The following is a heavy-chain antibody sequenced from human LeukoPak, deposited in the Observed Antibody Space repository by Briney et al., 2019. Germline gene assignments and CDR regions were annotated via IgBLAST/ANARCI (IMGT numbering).Heavy chain of an antibody. CDR3: ARVHLVSVTSAYYFDY. D-gene: IGHD4-17*01. Sequence: PETLSLTCTVSFDSVSSNRYHWGWVRQSSGKGLEWIANLYHTGTTYYNPSLKSRVSMSVDPSKNQFSLKLTSVTAADTAVYYCARVHLVSVTSAYYFDYWGQETLVTVSS. V-gene: IGHV4-39*07. CDR2: LYHTGTT. J-gene: IGHJ4*02. CDR1: FDSVSSNRYH.